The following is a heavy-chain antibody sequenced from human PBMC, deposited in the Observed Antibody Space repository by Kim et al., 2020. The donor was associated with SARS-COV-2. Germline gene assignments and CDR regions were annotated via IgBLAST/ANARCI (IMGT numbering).Heavy chain of an antibody. D-gene: IGHD5-18*01. Sequence: GGSLRLSCAASGFSFSGYAMNWVRHTPGKGFEWISAITAAGDVSFYADSVKGRFTISRDNSKNTLYLHMNSLRVDDTALYYCAKGLRWIQIDYWGQGSLVNVSS. CDR2: ITAAGDVS. V-gene: IGHV3-23*01. CDR1: GFSFSGYA. J-gene: IGHJ4*02. CDR3: AKGLRWIQIDY.